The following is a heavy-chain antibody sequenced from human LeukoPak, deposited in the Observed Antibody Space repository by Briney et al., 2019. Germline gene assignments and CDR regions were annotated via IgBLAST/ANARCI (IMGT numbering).Heavy chain of an antibody. V-gene: IGHV1-18*01. CDR3: ARVGVVVPAAWFDP. Sequence: ASVKVSCKASGYTFVIFGMSWVGQAPGQGREWMGWISADSGNTNYAQKLQGRVTMTTDTSTSTAYLELASLRSDDTAVYYCARVGVVVPAAWFDPWGQGTLVTVSS. J-gene: IGHJ5*02. CDR1: GYTFVIFG. CDR2: ISADSGNT. D-gene: IGHD2-2*01.